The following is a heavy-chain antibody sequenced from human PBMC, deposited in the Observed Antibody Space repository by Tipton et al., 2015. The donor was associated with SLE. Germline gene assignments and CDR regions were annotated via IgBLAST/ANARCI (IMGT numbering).Heavy chain of an antibody. V-gene: IGHV3-30*04. D-gene: IGHD2-15*01. CDR1: GFTFSSYA. Sequence: SLRLSCAASGFTFSSYAMHWVRQAPGKGLEGVAVISYDGSNKYYADSVKGRLTISRDNSKNTVYLQMNSLRTEDTAVYYCARDLGSFYGMDVWGQGTTVTVSS. CDR2: ISYDGSNK. CDR3: ARDLGSFYGMDV. J-gene: IGHJ6*02.